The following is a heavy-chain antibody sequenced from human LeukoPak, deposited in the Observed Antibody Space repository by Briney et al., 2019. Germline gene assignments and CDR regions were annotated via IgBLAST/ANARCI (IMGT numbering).Heavy chain of an antibody. J-gene: IGHJ3*02. V-gene: IGHV1-2*02. D-gene: IGHD1-26*01. CDR1: GYTFTGYY. CDR3: ARGAISDAFDI. CDR2: INPNRGGT. Sequence: ASVKVSCKASGYTFTGYYIYWVRQAPGQGLEYMGWINPNRGGTNSTQKFQGRVTMTRDTSISTAYMELSRLRSEDTAVYYCARGAISDAFDIWGQGTMVTVSS.